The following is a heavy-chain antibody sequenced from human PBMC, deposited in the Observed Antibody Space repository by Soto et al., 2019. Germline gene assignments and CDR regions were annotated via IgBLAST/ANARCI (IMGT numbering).Heavy chain of an antibody. D-gene: IGHD2-21*01. V-gene: IGHV1-69*06. CDR2: IIPIFGTA. J-gene: IGHJ4*02. Sequence: ASVKVSCKASGGTFSSYAIIWVRQAPGQGLEWMGGIIPIFGTANYAQKFQGRVTITADKSTSTAYMELSSLRSEDTAVYDCARGLTDGRSPSDYWGQGTLVTVSS. CDR3: ARGLTDGRSPSDY. CDR1: GGTFSSYA.